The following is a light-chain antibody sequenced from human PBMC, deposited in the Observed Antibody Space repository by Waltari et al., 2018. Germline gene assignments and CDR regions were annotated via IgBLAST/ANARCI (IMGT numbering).Light chain of an antibody. CDR2: GAS. CDR3: QQYNNWPRT. V-gene: IGKV3-15*01. Sequence: EIVMTQSPATLSVSPGERATLSCRASQSINSNVAWYQQKPGQAPRLLIYGASARATGNPVRFSGSGSGTEFTLTISSLQSDDFGVYYCQQYNNWPRTFGQGTKVEI. CDR1: QSINSN. J-gene: IGKJ1*01.